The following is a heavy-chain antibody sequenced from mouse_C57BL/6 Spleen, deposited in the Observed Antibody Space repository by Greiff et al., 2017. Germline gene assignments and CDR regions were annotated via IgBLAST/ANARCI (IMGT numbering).Heavy chain of an antibody. CDR1: GYAFSSSW. V-gene: IGHV1-82*01. D-gene: IGHD1-1*01. CDR3: AGGSSSHWYFDV. Sequence: QVQLKQSGPELVKPGASVKISCKASGYAFSSSWMNWVKQRPGKGLEWIGRIYPGDGDTNYNGKFKGKATLTADKSSSTAYMQLSSLTSEDSAVYFCAGGSSSHWYFDVWGTGTTVTVSS. J-gene: IGHJ1*03. CDR2: IYPGDGDT.